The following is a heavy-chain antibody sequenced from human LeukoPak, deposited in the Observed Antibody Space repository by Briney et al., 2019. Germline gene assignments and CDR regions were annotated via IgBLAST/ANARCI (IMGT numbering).Heavy chain of an antibody. J-gene: IGHJ4*02. V-gene: IGHV3-64D*06. CDR1: GFTFSTYV. CDR3: VRGTGY. Sequence: GGSLRLSCSVSGFTFSTYVMHWVRQAPRKGLEYVSAISSNGDNTYYADSVKGRFTISRDNSKNTLYLQMSSLRPDDTAVYFCVRGTGYWGQGTLATVSS. CDR2: ISSNGDNT.